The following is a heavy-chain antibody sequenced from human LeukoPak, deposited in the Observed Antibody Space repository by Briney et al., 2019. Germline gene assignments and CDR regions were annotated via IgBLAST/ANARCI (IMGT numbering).Heavy chain of an antibody. V-gene: IGHV1-8*01. Sequence: ASVTVSCKASGYTFTSYDINWVRQATGQGLEGMGWMNPNSGKTGYAQKFQGRVTMTRNTSISTAYMELSSLRSEDTAVYYCARGLSVSTDAFDIWGQGTMVTVSS. D-gene: IGHD3-16*02. CDR1: GYTFTSYD. J-gene: IGHJ3*02. CDR3: ARGLSVSTDAFDI. CDR2: MNPNSGKT.